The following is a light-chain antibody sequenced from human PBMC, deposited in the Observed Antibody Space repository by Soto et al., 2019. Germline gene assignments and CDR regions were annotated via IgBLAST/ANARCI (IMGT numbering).Light chain of an antibody. J-gene: IGKJ1*01. V-gene: IGKV3-15*01. CDR2: GAS. CDR1: DSVSSN. Sequence: EIVMTQSPATLSVSPGERATLSCRASDSVSSNLAWYQQKPGQPPRLLILGASTRATGIPARFSGSGSGTEFTLTISSMQSEDFAVYYCQQYNNWPWGTFGQGTKVEIK. CDR3: QQYNNWPWGT.